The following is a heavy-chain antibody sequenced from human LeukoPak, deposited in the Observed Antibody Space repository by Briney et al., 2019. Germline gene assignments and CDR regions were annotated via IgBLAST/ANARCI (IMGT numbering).Heavy chain of an antibody. Sequence: LETLSLTCTVSGYSISSGYYWGWIRQPPGNGLEWIGSIYHSGSTFYRPSLKSRLTISVDTSKNQFSLKLSSVTAADTAVYYCATYSSSREDYMDVWGKGITVTVSS. CDR3: ATYSSSREDYMDV. CDR1: GYSISSGYY. J-gene: IGHJ6*03. D-gene: IGHD6-6*01. CDR2: IYHSGST. V-gene: IGHV4-38-2*02.